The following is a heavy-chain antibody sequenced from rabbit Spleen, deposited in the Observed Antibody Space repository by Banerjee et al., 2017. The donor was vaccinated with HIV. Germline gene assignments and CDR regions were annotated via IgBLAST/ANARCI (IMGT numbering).Heavy chain of an antibody. J-gene: IGHJ6*01. CDR1: GFDFSSYG. CDR3: ARDTGSSFSSYGMDL. D-gene: IGHD8-1*01. V-gene: IGHV1S40*01. CDR2: IAGSSSGFT. Sequence: QSLEESGGDLVKPGTSLTLTCKASGFDFSSYGVSWVRHAPGKGLEWISCIAGSSSGFTYSATWAKGRFPCSKTSSTTVTLQMTSLTVADTATYFCARDTGSSFSSYGMDLWGPGTLVTVS.